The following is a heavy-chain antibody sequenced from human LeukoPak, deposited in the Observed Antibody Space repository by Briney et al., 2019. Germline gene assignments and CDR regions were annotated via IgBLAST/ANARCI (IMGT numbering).Heavy chain of an antibody. D-gene: IGHD2-2*01. V-gene: IGHV4-4*07. CDR2: IYTSGST. CDR3: ARRAGAAAPRNDAFDT. Sequence: PSETLSLTCTVSGGSISSYYWSWIRQPAGKGLEWIGRIYTSGSTNYNPSLKSRVTMSVDTSKNQFSLKLSSVTAADTAVYYCARRAGAAAPRNDAFDTWGQGTMVTVSS. CDR1: GGSISSYY. J-gene: IGHJ3*02.